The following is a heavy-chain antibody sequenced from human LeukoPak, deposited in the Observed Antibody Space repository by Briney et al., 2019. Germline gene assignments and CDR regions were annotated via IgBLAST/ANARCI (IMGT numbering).Heavy chain of an antibody. CDR2: ISSSGSTI. V-gene: IGHV3-11*01. D-gene: IGHD5-12*01. CDR3: ARDSSSGYDSNY. CDR1: GFTFSDYY. J-gene: IGHJ4*02. Sequence: GGSLRLSRAASGFTFSDYYMSWIRQAPGKGLEWVSYISSSGSTIYYADSVKGRFTISRDNAKNSLYLQMNSLRAEDTAVYYCARDSSSGYDSNYWGQGTLVTVSS.